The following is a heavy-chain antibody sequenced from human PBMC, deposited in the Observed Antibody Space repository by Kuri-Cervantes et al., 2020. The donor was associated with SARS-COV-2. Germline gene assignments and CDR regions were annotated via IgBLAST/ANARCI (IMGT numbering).Heavy chain of an antibody. V-gene: IGHV1-69-2*01. Sequence: ASVKVSCKVSGYTFTDYYMHWVQQAPGKGLEWMGLVDPEDGETIYAEKFQGRVTITADTSTDTAYMELSSLRSEDTAVYYCATLTEALYGSGSHDFDYWGQGTLVTVSS. CDR3: ATLTEALYGSGSHDFDY. CDR1: GYTFTDYY. D-gene: IGHD3-10*01. CDR2: VDPEDGET. J-gene: IGHJ4*02.